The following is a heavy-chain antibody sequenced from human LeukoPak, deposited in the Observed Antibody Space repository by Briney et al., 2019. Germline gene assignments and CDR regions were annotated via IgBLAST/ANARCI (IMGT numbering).Heavy chain of an antibody. D-gene: IGHD4-17*01. Sequence: GGSLRLSCAASGFTVSSNYMSWVRQAPGKGLEWVSVIYSGGSTYYADSVKGRFTISRDNSKNTLYLQMNSLRAEDTAVYYCARDKLGSDYGDYDHYGMDVWGQGTTVTVSS. V-gene: IGHV3-53*01. J-gene: IGHJ6*02. CDR1: GFTVSSNY. CDR3: ARDKLGSDYGDYDHYGMDV. CDR2: IYSGGST.